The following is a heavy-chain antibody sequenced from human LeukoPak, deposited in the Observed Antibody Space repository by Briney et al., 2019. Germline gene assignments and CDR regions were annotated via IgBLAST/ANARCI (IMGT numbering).Heavy chain of an antibody. CDR1: GFTFNDYC. D-gene: IGHD6-19*01. CDR2: ISSSGSAT. Sequence: PGGSLRLSCAASGFTFNDYCMSWFRQAPGKGLEYVSYISSSGSATNSADSVKGRFSISRDNAKQSLNLQMSSLRAEDTAVYYCARVTYSSGWYYVDYWGRGILVTVSS. J-gene: IGHJ4*02. CDR3: ARVTYSSGWYYVDY. V-gene: IGHV3-11*05.